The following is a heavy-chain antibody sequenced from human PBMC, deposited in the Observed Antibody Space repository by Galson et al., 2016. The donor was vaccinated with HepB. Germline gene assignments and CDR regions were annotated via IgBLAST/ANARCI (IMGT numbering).Heavy chain of an antibody. Sequence: SVKVSCKASGYTFTAYAINWVRQAPGQGLEWLGWINTNTGNPTYAPGFTGRSVFCLDTSVSTAYLQISSLKAEDTAIYYCVRDPNLSSSWYLFDPWGQGTLVTVSS. V-gene: IGHV7-4-1*02. CDR1: GYTFTAYA. CDR2: INTNTGNP. D-gene: IGHD6-13*01. J-gene: IGHJ5*02. CDR3: VRDPNLSSSWYLFDP.